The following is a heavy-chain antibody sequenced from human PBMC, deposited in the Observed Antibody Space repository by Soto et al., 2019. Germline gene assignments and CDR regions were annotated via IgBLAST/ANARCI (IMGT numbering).Heavy chain of an antibody. CDR2: LNADNVDT. J-gene: IGHJ4*02. D-gene: IGHD4-4*01. V-gene: IGHV1-3*01. CDR3: ARELQGLYYFDF. CDR1: GYTFTSYA. Sequence: GASVKVSCKTSGYTFTSYAIHWVRQAPGQRLGWMEWLNADNVDTKYSQKCSGRVTITRDTSANTAFMELSSLRSEDTAMYYCARELQGLYYFDFLGQGTLVTVSS.